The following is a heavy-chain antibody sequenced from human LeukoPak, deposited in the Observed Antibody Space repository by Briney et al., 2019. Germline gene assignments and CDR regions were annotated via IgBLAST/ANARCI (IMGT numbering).Heavy chain of an antibody. J-gene: IGHJ3*02. D-gene: IGHD3-10*01. CDR1: GFTFSSYA. CDR3: ARIRSITMVRGAIAPGAFDI. CDR2: ISSNGGST. V-gene: IGHV3-64*01. Sequence: GGSLRLSCAASGFTFSSYAMHWVRQAPGKGLEYVSAISSNGGSTYYANSVKGRFTISRDNSKNTLYLQMGSLRAEDMAVYYCARIRSITMVRGAIAPGAFDIWGQGTMVTVSS.